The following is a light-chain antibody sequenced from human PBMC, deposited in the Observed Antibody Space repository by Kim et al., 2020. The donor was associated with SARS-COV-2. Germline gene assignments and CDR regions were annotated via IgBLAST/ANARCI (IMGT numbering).Light chain of an antibody. V-gene: IGLV2-8*01. J-gene: IGLJ1*01. CDR3: ASHGGYDYV. Sequence: PGQSFSISCSGTRGDFGGYKYVSWYQQHPGKSPILIIYEVTKRPAGVPDRFSGSMSSNTASLTVSGLQAEDEADYYCASHGGYDYVFGTGTKVTVL. CDR2: EVT. CDR1: RGDFGGYKY.